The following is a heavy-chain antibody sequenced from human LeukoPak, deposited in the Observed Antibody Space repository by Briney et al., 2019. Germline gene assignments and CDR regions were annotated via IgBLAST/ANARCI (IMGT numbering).Heavy chain of an antibody. J-gene: IGHJ4*02. CDR3: AKDGGWNDAN. Sequence: PGGSLRLSCAASGFTFSSYGMHWVRQAPGKGLEWVSAISGSGGSTYYADSVKGRFTISRDNSKNTLYLQMNSLRAEDTAVYYCAKDGGWNDANWGQGTLVTVSS. D-gene: IGHD1-1*01. V-gene: IGHV3-23*01. CDR1: GFTFSSYG. CDR2: ISGSGGST.